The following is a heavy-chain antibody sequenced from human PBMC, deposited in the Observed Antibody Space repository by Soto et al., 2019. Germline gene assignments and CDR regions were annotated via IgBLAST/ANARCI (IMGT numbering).Heavy chain of an antibody. CDR1: GFTFTTYG. CDR3: ARGGRDGMDV. D-gene: IGHD3-10*01. V-gene: IGHV1-18*01. Sequence: QVQLVQSGAEVKKPGASVKVSCKASGFTFTTYGFTWVRQAPGQGLEWMGWISAYNGNTNYAQNFQGRVTMTTDTSTSTVYLELRSLTSDDTAVYYCARGGRDGMDVWGQGTTVTLSS. CDR2: ISAYNGNT. J-gene: IGHJ6*02.